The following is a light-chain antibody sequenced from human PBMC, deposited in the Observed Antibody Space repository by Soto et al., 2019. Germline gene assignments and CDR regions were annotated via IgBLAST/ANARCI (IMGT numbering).Light chain of an antibody. CDR2: EGS. CDR3: CSYAGSSSLA. Sequence: SALTQPASVSGSPGQSITISCTGTSSDVGSYNLVSWYQQHPGKAPKLMIYEGSKRPSGVSNRFSGSKSGNTASLTISGLQAEDEADYYCCSYAGSSSLAFGGGTKLTVL. V-gene: IGLV2-23*01. CDR1: SSDVGSYNL. J-gene: IGLJ2*01.